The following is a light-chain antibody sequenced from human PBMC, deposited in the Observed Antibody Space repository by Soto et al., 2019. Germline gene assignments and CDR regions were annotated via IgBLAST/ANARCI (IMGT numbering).Light chain of an antibody. CDR1: QGVGRW. V-gene: IGKV1-12*01. CDR3: QQANRFPRT. Sequence: DIQMTQSPSSVSASVGDRVTITCRASQGVGRWLAGYQQKPGKAPTLLISAASTLQRGDPSRVSGSGSGTDFTLAITSRQPEDFATYFGQQANRFPRTFGQGTRRDIK. J-gene: IGKJ2*01. CDR2: AAS.